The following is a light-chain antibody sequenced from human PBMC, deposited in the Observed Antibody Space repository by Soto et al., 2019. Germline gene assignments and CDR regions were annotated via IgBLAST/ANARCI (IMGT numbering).Light chain of an antibody. Sequence: EIVLTQSPATLSLSPGERATLSCVASQSVSSTYLGWYQQKPGLAPRLLIYYVSERFTGIPDRLSGSGSGTDFTLTISRLEPEDFAVYYCQQYGTSLTCGGGTKVEIK. CDR1: QSVSSTY. V-gene: IGKV3D-20*01. CDR2: YVS. CDR3: QQYGTSLT. J-gene: IGKJ4*01.